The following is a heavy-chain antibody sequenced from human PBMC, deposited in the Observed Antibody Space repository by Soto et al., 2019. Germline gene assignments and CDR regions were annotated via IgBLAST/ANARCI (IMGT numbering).Heavy chain of an antibody. D-gene: IGHD2-21*02. V-gene: IGHV4-31*03. Sequence: QVQLQESGPGLVKPSQTLSLTCTVSGGSISSGGYYWSWIRQHPGKGLEWIGYIYYSGSTYYNPSLKSRVTIAVDTSKNQFSLKLSSVTAADTAVYYCARGDRDCGGDCYSGYFQHWGQGTLVTVSS. CDR3: ARGDRDCGGDCYSGYFQH. CDR2: IYYSGST. CDR1: GGSISSGGYY. J-gene: IGHJ1*01.